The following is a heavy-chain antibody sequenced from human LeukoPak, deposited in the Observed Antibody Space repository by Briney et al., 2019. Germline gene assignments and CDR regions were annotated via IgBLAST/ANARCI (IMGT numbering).Heavy chain of an antibody. Sequence: GGSLRLSCAASGFTFDDYGMSWVRQAPGKGLEWVSGINWNGGSTGYADSVKGRFTISRDNSKNTLYLQMNSLRAEDTAVYYCAKAATGISFDYWGQGTLVTVSS. CDR3: AKAATGISFDY. J-gene: IGHJ4*02. CDR2: INWNGGST. CDR1: GFTFDDYG. V-gene: IGHV3-20*04. D-gene: IGHD6-13*01.